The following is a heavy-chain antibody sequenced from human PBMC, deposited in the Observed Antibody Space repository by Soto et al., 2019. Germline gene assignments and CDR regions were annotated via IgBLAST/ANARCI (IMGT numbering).Heavy chain of an antibody. CDR1: GFTFSSYG. CDR3: ARDDSPMGYYYYGMDV. D-gene: IGHD2-15*01. CDR2: IWYDGSNK. J-gene: IGHJ6*02. V-gene: IGHV3-33*01. Sequence: GGSLRLSCAASGFTFSSYGMHWVRQAPGKGLEWVAVIWYDGSNKYYADSVKGRFTISRDNSKNTLYLQMNSLRAEDAAVYYCARDDSPMGYYYYGMDVWGQGTTVTVSS.